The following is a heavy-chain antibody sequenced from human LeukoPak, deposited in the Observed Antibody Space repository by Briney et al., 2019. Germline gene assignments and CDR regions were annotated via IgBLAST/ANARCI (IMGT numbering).Heavy chain of an antibody. CDR2: INHSGST. CDR3: ARGRVHFDY. V-gene: IGHV4-34*01. J-gene: IGHJ4*02. D-gene: IGHD3-10*01. CDR1: GGSFSGYY. Sequence: SETLSLTCAVYGGSFSGYYWSWIRQPPGKGLEWIGEINHSGSTNYNPSLKSRGTISVDTSKNQFSLKLSSVTAADTAVYYCARGRVHFDYWGQGTLVTVSS.